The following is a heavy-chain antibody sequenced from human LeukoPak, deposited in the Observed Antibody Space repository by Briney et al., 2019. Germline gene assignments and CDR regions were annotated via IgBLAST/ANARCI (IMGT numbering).Heavy chain of an antibody. CDR1: GFTFSAYA. CDR3: ARGRYNWRGEGENWFDP. CDR2: ISGSGGST. Sequence: HPGGSLRLSCAASGFTFSAYAMNWVRQAPGKGLEWVSCISGSGGSTYYADSVKGRFTISRDNSKNSLYLQMNSLRAEDTAVYYCARGRYNWRGEGENWFDPWGQGTLVSVSS. D-gene: IGHD1-20*01. V-gene: IGHV3-23*01. J-gene: IGHJ5*02.